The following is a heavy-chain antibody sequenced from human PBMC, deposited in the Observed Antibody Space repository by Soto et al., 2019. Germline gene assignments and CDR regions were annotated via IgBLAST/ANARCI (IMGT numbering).Heavy chain of an antibody. D-gene: IGHD6-6*01. CDR3: ARAKEYTSSSGMDV. Sequence: SQTLSLTCVISGDKISIYSGAWNWIRQSPSRGLEWLGRTYYRSKWYNDYAVSVKSRITLNPDTSKNQFSLQLNSLTPEDTAVYYCARAKEYTSSSGMDVWGQGITVTVSS. CDR2: TYYRSKWYN. CDR1: GDKISIYSGA. V-gene: IGHV6-1*01. J-gene: IGHJ6*02.